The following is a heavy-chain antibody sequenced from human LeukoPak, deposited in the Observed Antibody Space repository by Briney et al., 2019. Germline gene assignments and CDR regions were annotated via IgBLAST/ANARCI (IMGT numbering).Heavy chain of an antibody. V-gene: IGHV1-8*01. CDR2: MNPNSGNT. CDR3: ARVESVAGTGWFDP. D-gene: IGHD6-19*01. CDR1: GYTFTSYD. Sequence: ASVKVSCEASGYTFTSYDINWVRQATGQGLEWMGWMNPNSGNTGYAQKFQGRVTMTRNTSISTAYMELSSLRSEDTAVYYCARVESVAGTGWFDPWGQGTLVTVSS. J-gene: IGHJ5*02.